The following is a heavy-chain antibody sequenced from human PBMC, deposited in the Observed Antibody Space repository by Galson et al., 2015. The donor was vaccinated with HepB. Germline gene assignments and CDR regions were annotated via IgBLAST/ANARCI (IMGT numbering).Heavy chain of an antibody. CDR3: ARDLTTSYFDY. Sequence: SLRLSCAASGFAFSGYAMHWVRQPPGKGLEWVAIIWYDGTNKYYADSVKGRFTISRDNSKNTLYLQMNSLRAEDTAVYYCARDLTTSYFDYWGQGTLVTVPS. V-gene: IGHV3-33*01. CDR1: GFAFSGYA. D-gene: IGHD4/OR15-4a*01. CDR2: IWYDGTNK. J-gene: IGHJ4*02.